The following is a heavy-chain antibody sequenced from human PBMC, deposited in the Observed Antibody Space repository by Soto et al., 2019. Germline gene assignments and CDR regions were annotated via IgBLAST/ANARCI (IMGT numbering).Heavy chain of an antibody. D-gene: IGHD2-15*01. CDR3: ATGRDAYKTGY. CDR2: IYYTGST. Sequence: QVPLQESGPGLVKPSETLSLTCTVSSGSVSSPDQYWSWIRQSPGKGLEWIGFIYYTGSTDYNPSLKSRVAISVDMSKSQISLNLSSVTAADTAVYYCATGRDAYKTGYWGQGTLVSVSS. J-gene: IGHJ4*02. CDR1: SGSVSSPDQY. V-gene: IGHV4-61*08.